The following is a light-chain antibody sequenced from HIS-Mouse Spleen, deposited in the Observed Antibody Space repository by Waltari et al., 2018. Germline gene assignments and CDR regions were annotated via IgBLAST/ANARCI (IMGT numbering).Light chain of an antibody. CDR2: DVS. CDR3: SSYTSSSFNVV. V-gene: IGLV2-14*02. CDR1: SSDVGSYNL. J-gene: IGLJ2*01. Sequence: QSALTQPASVSGSPGQSITISCTGTSSDVGSYNLVSWYQQHPGKAPKLMLYDVSNRPSGVSIPFSGSKSGNTASLTISGLQAEDEADYYCSSYTSSSFNVVFGGGTKLTVL.